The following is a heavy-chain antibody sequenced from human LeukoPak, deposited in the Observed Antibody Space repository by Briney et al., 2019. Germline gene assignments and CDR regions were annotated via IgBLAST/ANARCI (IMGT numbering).Heavy chain of an antibody. D-gene: IGHD6-13*01. Sequence: GGSLRLSCAASGFTVSSNYMSWVRQAPGKGLEWVSVISDSGGSTYYADSVKGRFTISRDNSKNTLYLQMNSLRAEDTAVYYCAKKREGIAPANWFDPWGQGTLVTVSS. J-gene: IGHJ5*02. CDR1: GFTVSSNY. V-gene: IGHV3-23*01. CDR3: AKKREGIAPANWFDP. CDR2: ISDSGGST.